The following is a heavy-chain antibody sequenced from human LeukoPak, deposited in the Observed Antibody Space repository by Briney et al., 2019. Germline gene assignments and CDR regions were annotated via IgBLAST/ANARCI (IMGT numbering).Heavy chain of an antibody. CDR1: GYTFTSYG. Sequence: ASVKVSCKASGYTFTSYGISWVRQAPGQGLEWMGWISAYNGNTNYAQKLQGRVTMTTDTPTSTVYMELRSLRSDDTAVYYCGRHDGGSGWPWLGIDYWGQGTLVTVSS. CDR3: GRHDGGSGWPWLGIDY. D-gene: IGHD6-25*01. V-gene: IGHV1-18*01. J-gene: IGHJ4*02. CDR2: ISAYNGNT.